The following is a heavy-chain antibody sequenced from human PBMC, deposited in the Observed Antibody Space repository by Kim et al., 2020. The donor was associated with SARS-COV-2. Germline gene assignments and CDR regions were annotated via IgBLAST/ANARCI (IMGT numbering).Heavy chain of an antibody. CDR3: AKDPNYYGSGSYFYY. Sequence: SVQGRLTISRHNSKTTMYLQMNSLSAEDTAVYYCAKDPNYYGSGSYFYYWGQGTLVTVSS. V-gene: IGHV3-23*01. J-gene: IGHJ4*02. D-gene: IGHD3-10*01.